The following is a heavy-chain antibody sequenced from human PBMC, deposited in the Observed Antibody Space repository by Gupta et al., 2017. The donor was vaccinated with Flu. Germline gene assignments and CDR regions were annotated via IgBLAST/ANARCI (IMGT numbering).Heavy chain of an antibody. V-gene: IGHV3-74*01. Sequence: VRQAPGKGLVWISRINSDESRTSYADSVQGRFTISRDNAKNTLYLQMNSLRAEDTAVYYCARGAYCGSDCYSAWFDPWGQGTLVTVSS. CDR2: INSDESRT. CDR3: ARGAYCGSDCYSAWFDP. D-gene: IGHD2-21*01. J-gene: IGHJ5*02.